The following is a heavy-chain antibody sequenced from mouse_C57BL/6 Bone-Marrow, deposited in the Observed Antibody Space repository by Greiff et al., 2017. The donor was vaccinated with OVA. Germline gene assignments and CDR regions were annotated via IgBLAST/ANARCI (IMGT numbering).Heavy chain of an antibody. CDR3: AREGYGSSYGFAY. CDR1: GYSITSGYD. D-gene: IGHD1-1*01. CDR2: ISYSGST. V-gene: IGHV3-1*01. J-gene: IGHJ3*01. Sequence: EVQLQESGPGMVKPSQSLSLTCTVTGYSITSGYDWHWIRHFPGNKLEWMGYISYSGSTNYNPSLKSRISITHDTSKNHFFLKLNSVTTEDTATYYCAREGYGSSYGFAYWGQGTLVTVSA.